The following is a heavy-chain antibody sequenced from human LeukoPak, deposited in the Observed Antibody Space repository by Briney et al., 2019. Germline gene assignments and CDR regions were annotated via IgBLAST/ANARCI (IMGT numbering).Heavy chain of an antibody. CDR2: IYYSGST. D-gene: IGHD6-19*01. CDR1: GGSISSYY. Sequence: SETLSLTCTVSGGSISSYYWSWIRQPPGKGLEWIGYIYYSGSTNYNSSLKSRVTISVDTSKSQLSLKLSSVTAADTAVYYCAGMYSSGWYFDLWGRGTLVTVSS. V-gene: IGHV4-59*01. J-gene: IGHJ2*01. CDR3: AGMYSSGWYFDL.